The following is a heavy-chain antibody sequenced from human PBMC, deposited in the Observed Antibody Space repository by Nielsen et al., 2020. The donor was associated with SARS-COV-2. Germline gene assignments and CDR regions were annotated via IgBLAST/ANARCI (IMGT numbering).Heavy chain of an antibody. D-gene: IGHD6-6*01. CDR2: ISSSSSYI. CDR3: AREMGIAARSLDY. Sequence: GESLKIFCAASGFTFSSYSMNWVRQAPGKGLEWVSSISSSSSYIYYADSVKGRFTISRDNAKNSLYLQMNSLRAEDTAVYYCAREMGIAARSLDYWGQGTLVTVSS. J-gene: IGHJ4*02. V-gene: IGHV3-21*01. CDR1: GFTFSSYS.